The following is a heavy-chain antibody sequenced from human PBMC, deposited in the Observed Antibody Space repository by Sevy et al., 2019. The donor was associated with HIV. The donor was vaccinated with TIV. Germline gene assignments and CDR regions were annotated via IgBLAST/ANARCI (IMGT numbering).Heavy chain of an antibody. J-gene: IGHJ6*02. D-gene: IGHD2-15*01. CDR2: VSGSGRYT. V-gene: IGHV3-23*01. CDR3: AKGYCSGGSCPRDYYYYGMDV. CDR1: EFTFSSYA. Sequence: GESLKISCAASEFTFSSYAMSWVRQAPGKGLEWVSSVSGSGRYTYYADSVEGRFTISRDNSKNSLYVQMNSLRAEDTAVYFCAKGYCSGGSCPRDYYYYGMDVWGQGTTVTDSS.